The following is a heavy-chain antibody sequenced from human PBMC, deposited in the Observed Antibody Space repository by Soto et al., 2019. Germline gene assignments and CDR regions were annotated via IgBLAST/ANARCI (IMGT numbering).Heavy chain of an antibody. CDR1: CGSISSYY. V-gene: IGHV4-59*01. Sequence: PSETLSLTCTVSCGSISSYYWSWIRQPPGKGLEWIGYIYYSGSTNYNPSLKSRVTISVDTSKNQFSLKLSSVTAADTAVYYCARDQYSRYSSSWYYFDYWGQGTLVTVSS. CDR3: ARDQYSRYSSSWYYFDY. CDR2: IYYSGST. D-gene: IGHD6-13*01. J-gene: IGHJ4*02.